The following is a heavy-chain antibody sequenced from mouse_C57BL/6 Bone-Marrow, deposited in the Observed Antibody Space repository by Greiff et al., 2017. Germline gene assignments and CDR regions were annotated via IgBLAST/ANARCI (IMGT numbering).Heavy chain of an antibody. CDR3: ARGELPYDY. CDR2: ISSGGSYT. CDR1: GFTFSSYG. J-gene: IGHJ2*01. V-gene: IGHV5-6*01. Sequence: EVQGVESGGDLVKPGGSLKLSCAASGFTFSSYGMSWVRPTPDKRLEWVATISSGGSYTYYPDSVMGRFTISRDNAKNTLYLEMSSLKSEDTAMYYCARGELPYDYWGQGATRTVSS. D-gene: IGHD1-1*01.